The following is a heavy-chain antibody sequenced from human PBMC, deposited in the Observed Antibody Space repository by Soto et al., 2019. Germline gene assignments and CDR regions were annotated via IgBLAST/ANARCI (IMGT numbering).Heavy chain of an antibody. CDR1: DSAISSSSYY. CDR2: ISYSGST. D-gene: IGHD3-22*01. J-gene: IGHJ4*02. CDR3: ASYYYDSSGYYYVPGVY. V-gene: IGHV4-39*01. Sequence: NPSGTVRQTVTVADSAISSSSYYWGWIRQPPGKGLEWIGSISYSGSTYYNPSLKSRVTISVDTSKNQFSLKLSSVTAADTAVYYCASYYYDSSGYYYVPGVYWGQGTLVTVSS.